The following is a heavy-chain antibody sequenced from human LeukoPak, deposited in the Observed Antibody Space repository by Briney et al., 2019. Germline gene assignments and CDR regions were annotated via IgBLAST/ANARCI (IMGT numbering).Heavy chain of an antibody. CDR2: IIPIFGTA. CDR3: AQQNSYDSSGLDY. Sequence: ASVKASCKASGGTFSNYAISWVRQAPGQGLEWMGRIIPIFGTAKYAQKFQGSVTITADKSTSTAYMELNSLRSEDTAVYYCAQQNSYDSSGLDYWGQGTLVTVSS. CDR1: GGTFSNYA. D-gene: IGHD3-22*01. V-gene: IGHV1-69*06. J-gene: IGHJ4*02.